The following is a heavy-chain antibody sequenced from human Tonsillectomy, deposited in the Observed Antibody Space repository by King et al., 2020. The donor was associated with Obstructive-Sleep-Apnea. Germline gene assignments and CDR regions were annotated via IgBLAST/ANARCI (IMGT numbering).Heavy chain of an antibody. CDR1: GFTFSSYG. J-gene: IGHJ4*02. D-gene: IGHD3-10*01. CDR3: AKQHPYGSGIYYFDY. Sequence: VQLVESGGDVVQPGGSLRLSCAASGFTFSSYGMHWVRQAPGKGLEWVAFIRYVGSNKYYAVSVKGRFTISRENSKNTLYLQMNSLRTEDTAVYYCAKQHPYGSGIYYFDYWGQGTLVTVAS. CDR2: IRYVGSNK. V-gene: IGHV3-30*02.